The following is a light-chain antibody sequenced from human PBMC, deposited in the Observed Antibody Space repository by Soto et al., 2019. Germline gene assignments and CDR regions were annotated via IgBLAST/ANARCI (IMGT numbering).Light chain of an antibody. V-gene: IGLV2-14*01. CDR3: SSFTTSSTRV. Sequence: QSVLTQPASVSGSPGQSITISCAGTSSDVGAYNYVSWYQQHPGTTPKIMIYEVSNRPSGVSDRFSGSKSGNTASLTISGLRAGDEADYYCSSFTTSSTRVFGGGTKLTVL. CDR1: SSDVGAYNY. CDR2: EVS. J-gene: IGLJ2*01.